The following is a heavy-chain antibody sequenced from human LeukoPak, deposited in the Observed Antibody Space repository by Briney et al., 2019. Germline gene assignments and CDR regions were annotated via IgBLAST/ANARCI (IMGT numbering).Heavy chain of an antibody. CDR1: GGSISSTGYY. CDR3: ARDDILTGSFDF. CDR2: IYYSGIS. D-gene: IGHD3-9*01. J-gene: IGHJ4*02. Sequence: PSETLSLTCTVSGGSISSTGYYWDWIRQPPGKGLEWIGNIYYSGISYYNPSLRSRVTISVDTSKNQFSLKVSSVTAADAAVYYCARDDILTGSFDFWGQGTLVTVSS. V-gene: IGHV4-39*02.